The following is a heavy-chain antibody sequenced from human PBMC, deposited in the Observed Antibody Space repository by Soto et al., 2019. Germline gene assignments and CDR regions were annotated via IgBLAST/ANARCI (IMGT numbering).Heavy chain of an antibody. D-gene: IGHD3-16*01. V-gene: IGHV4-34*01. CDR3: AKGDPQRGLNF. Sequence: QVQLQQWGAGLLKPSETLSLTCAVYGGSFSGYYWSWIRQPPGKGLEWIGEINHRGSTKNNPSLKDSVTLSVNTSKNQFSPKLNSGTAADTAVDFRAKGDPQRGLNFWGQGTLVTVSS. J-gene: IGHJ4*02. CDR2: INHRGST. CDR1: GGSFSGYY.